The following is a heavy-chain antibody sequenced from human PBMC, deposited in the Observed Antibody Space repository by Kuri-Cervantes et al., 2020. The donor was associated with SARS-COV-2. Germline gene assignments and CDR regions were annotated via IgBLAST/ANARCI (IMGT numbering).Heavy chain of an antibody. D-gene: IGHD5-18*01. CDR2: ISSKSSYR. V-gene: IGHV3-21*01. J-gene: IGHJ6*03. CDR3: ARLDGIELWLRSLYYMDV. CDR1: GFSLSSYS. Sequence: GESLKISCAAPGFSLSSYSMNWVRQAPGKGLEWVSSISSKSSYRYYADSVKGRFTMSRDDGRNSLYLQMNSLRAEDTAVYYCARLDGIELWLRSLYYMDVWGKGTSVTVYS.